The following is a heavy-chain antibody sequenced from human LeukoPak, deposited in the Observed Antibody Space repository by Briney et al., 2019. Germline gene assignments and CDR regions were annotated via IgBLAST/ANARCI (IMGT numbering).Heavy chain of an antibody. V-gene: IGHV4-39*01. D-gene: IGHD2-2*02. CDR3: VRQEPLYCSSATCYMDGWFDP. Sequence: TAETLSLTCIVSGDSISTNSYFWGWIRQPPGKGLEWIGSVYYSGSTYSSPSLKSRVTMSVDTSKNQFSLNLNSVTAADTAVYYCVRQEPLYCSSATCYMDGWFDPWGQGTLVTVSS. CDR1: GDSISTNSYF. CDR2: VYYSGST. J-gene: IGHJ5*02.